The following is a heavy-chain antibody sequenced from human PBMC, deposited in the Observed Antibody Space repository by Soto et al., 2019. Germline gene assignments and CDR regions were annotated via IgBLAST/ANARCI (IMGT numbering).Heavy chain of an antibody. D-gene: IGHD3-16*01. Sequence: QVQLVESGGGVVQPGTSLRVSCVGSGFTFRSYVIHWVRQAPGKGLEWVALTSYDGSDKYYGDSVRGHFTISRDNSRNKVDLQMDRRRLEDTGVSFRAGWGTTGGLDVWGQGTLVSVSS. J-gene: IGHJ1*01. CDR2: TSYDGSDK. CDR1: GFTFRSYV. CDR3: AGWGTTGGLDV. V-gene: IGHV3-30*19.